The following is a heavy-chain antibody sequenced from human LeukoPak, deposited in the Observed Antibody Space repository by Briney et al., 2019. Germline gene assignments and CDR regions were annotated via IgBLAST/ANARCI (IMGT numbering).Heavy chain of an antibody. V-gene: IGHV3-21*01. CDR1: GFILSDYN. Sequence: SGGSLRLSCAASGFILSDYNMNWVRQAPGKGLQWVSFIAISATYITYADSVKGRFTISRDNAKNSLYLQMNSLRAEDTAVYYCARDRGGDIPFDYWGQGTLVTVSS. J-gene: IGHJ4*02. D-gene: IGHD2-21*02. CDR2: IAISATYI. CDR3: ARDRGGDIPFDY.